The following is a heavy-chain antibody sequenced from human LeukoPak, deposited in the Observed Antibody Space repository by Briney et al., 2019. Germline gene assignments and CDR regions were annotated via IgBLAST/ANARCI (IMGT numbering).Heavy chain of an antibody. CDR2: ISGSGDST. J-gene: IGHJ4*02. V-gene: IGHV3-23*01. Sequence: GGSLRLSCAASGFTFRSSAMSWVRQAPGKGPEWVSAISGSGDSTYYADSVKGRFTISRDNSKNTLYLQMNSLRAEDTAVYYCAKGSIAVAGTWDYWGQGTLVTVSS. CDR1: GFTFRSSA. CDR3: AKGSIAVAGTWDY. D-gene: IGHD6-19*01.